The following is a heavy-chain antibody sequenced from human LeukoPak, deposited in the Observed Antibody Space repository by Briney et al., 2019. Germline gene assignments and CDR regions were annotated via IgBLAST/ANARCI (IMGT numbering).Heavy chain of an antibody. CDR2: IYYSGST. D-gene: IGHD2-15*01. Sequence: MSSETLSLTCTVSGGSISSYYWSWIRQPPGKGLEWIGYIYYSGSTNYNPSLKSRVTISVDTSKNQFSLKLSSVTAADTAVYYCARESTYCSGGSCYRRPFDYWGPGTLVTVSS. V-gene: IGHV4-59*01. CDR3: ARESTYCSGGSCYRRPFDY. J-gene: IGHJ4*02. CDR1: GGSISSYY.